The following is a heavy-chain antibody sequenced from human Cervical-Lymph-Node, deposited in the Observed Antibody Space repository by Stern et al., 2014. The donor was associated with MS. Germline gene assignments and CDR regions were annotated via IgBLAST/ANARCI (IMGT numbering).Heavy chain of an antibody. D-gene: IGHD1-7*01. CDR2: ISRNSGVM. Sequence: EVQLVESGGGLVQPGRSLRLSCAASGFNLDDYAMHWVRQAPGKGLEWVSGISRNSGVMGYADSVKGRFTISRDNAKNSLYLRMNSLRAEDTALYYCARRNGNYEFDYWGQGTLVTVSS. CDR3: ARRNGNYEFDY. V-gene: IGHV3-9*01. CDR1: GFNLDDYA. J-gene: IGHJ4*02.